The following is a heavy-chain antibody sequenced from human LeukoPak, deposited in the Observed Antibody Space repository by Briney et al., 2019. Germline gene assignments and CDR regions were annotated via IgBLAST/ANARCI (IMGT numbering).Heavy chain of an antibody. Sequence: GGSLRLSCAASGFTFSSYEMNWVRQAPGKGLEWVSYISSSGTTIKYAGSVKGRFTISRDNAKNSLFLQMNSLRGEDTAVYYCCGASFDYWGQGTLVTVSS. CDR1: GFTFSSYE. CDR2: ISSSGTTI. V-gene: IGHV3-48*03. J-gene: IGHJ4*02. CDR3: CGASFDY. D-gene: IGHD2-21*01.